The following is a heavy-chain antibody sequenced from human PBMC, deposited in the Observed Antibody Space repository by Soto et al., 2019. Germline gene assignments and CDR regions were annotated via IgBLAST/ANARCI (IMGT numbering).Heavy chain of an antibody. CDR3: TRRSQLDRFGGSPYNFDY. J-gene: IGHJ4*02. Sequence: GGSLRLSCAASGFTFSGSAMHWVRQASGKGLEWVGRIRSKANSYATAYAASVKGRFTISRDDSKNTAYLQMNSLKTEDTAVYYCTRRSQLDRFGGSPYNFDYWGQGTLVTVSS. CDR2: IRSKANSYAT. V-gene: IGHV3-73*01. D-gene: IGHD1-26*01. CDR1: GFTFSGSA.